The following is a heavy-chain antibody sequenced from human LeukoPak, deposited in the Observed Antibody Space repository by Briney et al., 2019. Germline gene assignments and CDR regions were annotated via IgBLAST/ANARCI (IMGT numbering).Heavy chain of an antibody. CDR3: ARIRYFDWLRRYYFDY. V-gene: IGHV4-34*01. J-gene: IGHJ4*02. Sequence: SSETLSLTCAVYGGTLSGYYWSWIRQPPGKGLEWIGEINHSGSTNYNPSLKSRATISVDTSKNQFSLKLSSVNAADTAVYYCARIRYFDWLRRYYFDYWGQGTLVTVSS. CDR2: INHSGST. D-gene: IGHD3-9*01. CDR1: GGTLSGYY.